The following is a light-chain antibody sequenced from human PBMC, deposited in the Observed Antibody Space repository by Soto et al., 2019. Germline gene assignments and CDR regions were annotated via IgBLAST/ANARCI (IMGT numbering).Light chain of an antibody. J-gene: IGLJ2*01. V-gene: IGLV1-44*01. CDR1: ISNIGKDT. CDR2: NDD. Sequence: QSVLTQPPSVSGTPGLRVNISCSGGISNIGKDTVNWYQQLPGTAPKLLMFNDDKRPSGVPDRFSGSRSGTSASLAISSLQSDDEAVYYCASWDVRLTGVIFGGGTKLIVL. CDR3: ASWDVRLTGVI.